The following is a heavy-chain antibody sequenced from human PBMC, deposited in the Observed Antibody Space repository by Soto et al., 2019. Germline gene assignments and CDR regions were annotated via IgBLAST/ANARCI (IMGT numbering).Heavy chain of an antibody. D-gene: IGHD1-1*01. V-gene: IGHV3-30-3*01. Sequence: HPGGSLRLSCVASGFTFGTYAIHWVRLAPGKGLQWVALISYEGSNTYYADSVKGRFTVSRDNSKNTLYLQMNSLRPEDTGVYYCARVTPGNNLYYFYGLDVWGQGTSVTVSS. CDR1: GFTFGTYA. CDR2: ISYEGSNT. J-gene: IGHJ6*02. CDR3: ARVTPGNNLYYFYGLDV.